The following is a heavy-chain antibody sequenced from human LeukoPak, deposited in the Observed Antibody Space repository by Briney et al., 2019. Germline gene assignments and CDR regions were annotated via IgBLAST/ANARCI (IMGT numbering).Heavy chain of an antibody. CDR1: GYSISSGYY. Sequence: SETLSLTCAVSGYSISSGYYWGWIRQPPGKGLEWIGSIYHSGSTYYNPSLKSRVTISVDTSKNQFSLKLSSVTAADTAVYYCAREERWLQSNFDYWGQGTLVTVSS. J-gene: IGHJ4*02. CDR2: IYHSGST. V-gene: IGHV4-38-2*02. CDR3: AREERWLQSNFDY. D-gene: IGHD5-24*01.